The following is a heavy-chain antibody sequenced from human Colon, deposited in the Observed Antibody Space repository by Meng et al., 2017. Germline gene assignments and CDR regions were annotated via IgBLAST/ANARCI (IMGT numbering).Heavy chain of an antibody. CDR2: FFHTGRT. J-gene: IGHJ4*02. CDR1: GGSISSNW. Sequence: QVQQAEAGPGLVKPSGTLSLTCAVSGGSISSNWWSWVRQPPGKGLEWIGEFFHTGRTNYDPSLKSRVTISVDKSNNQFSLKLTSVTAADTAVYYCARHISILGQRGFDYWGQGTLVTVSS. D-gene: IGHD3/OR15-3a*01. CDR3: ARHISILGQRGFDY. V-gene: IGHV4-4*02.